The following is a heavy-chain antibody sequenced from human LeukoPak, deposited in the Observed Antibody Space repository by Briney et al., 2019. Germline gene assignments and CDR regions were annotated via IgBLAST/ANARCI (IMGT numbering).Heavy chain of an antibody. J-gene: IGHJ4*02. CDR3: ARDLGPYYDILTGLDY. V-gene: IGHV1-46*01. CDR2: INPSGGST. CDR1: GYTFTSYY. D-gene: IGHD3-9*01. Sequence: GASVKVSCKASGYTFTSYYMHWVRQAPGQGLEWMGIINPSGGSTSYAQKFQGRVTMTRDTSTSTVYMELSSLRSEDTAVYYCARDLGPYYDILTGLDYWGQGPLVTVSS.